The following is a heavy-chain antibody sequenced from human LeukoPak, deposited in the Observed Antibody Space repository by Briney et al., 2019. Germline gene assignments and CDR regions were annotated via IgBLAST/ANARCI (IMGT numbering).Heavy chain of an antibody. D-gene: IGHD3-22*01. Sequence: PGASVKVSCKASVYTFTSYGISWVRQAPGQGLEWMGWISAYNGNTNYAQKLQGRVTMTTDTSTSTAYMELSSLRSEDTAVYYCARGPYEHPPYYFDYWGQGTLVTVSS. CDR1: VYTFTSYG. J-gene: IGHJ4*02. V-gene: IGHV1-18*01. CDR2: ISAYNGNT. CDR3: ARGPYEHPPYYFDY.